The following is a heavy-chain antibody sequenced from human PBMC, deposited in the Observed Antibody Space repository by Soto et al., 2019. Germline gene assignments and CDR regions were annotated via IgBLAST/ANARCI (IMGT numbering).Heavy chain of an antibody. Sequence: GESLKISCAASGFTFSSYSMNWVRQAPGKGLEWVSSISSSSSYIYYADSVKGRFTISRDNAKNSLYLQMNSLRAEDTAVYYCARVMGPPLRTGDRYYFDYWGQGTLVTVSS. D-gene: IGHD7-27*01. V-gene: IGHV3-21*01. CDR3: ARVMGPPLRTGDRYYFDY. CDR2: ISSSSSYI. CDR1: GFTFSSYS. J-gene: IGHJ4*02.